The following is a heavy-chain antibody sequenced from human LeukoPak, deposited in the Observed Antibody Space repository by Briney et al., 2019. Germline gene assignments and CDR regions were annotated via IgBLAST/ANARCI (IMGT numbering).Heavy chain of an antibody. CDR1: GFTFSSYA. CDR3: AKDQNYYYYMDV. J-gene: IGHJ6*03. Sequence: GGSLRLSCAASGFTFSSYAMSWVRQAPGKGLEWVAFIRYDGSNKYYADSVKGRFTISRDNSKNTLYLQMNSLRAEDTAVYYCAKDQNYYYYMDVWGKGTTVTISS. V-gene: IGHV3-30*02. CDR2: IRYDGSNK.